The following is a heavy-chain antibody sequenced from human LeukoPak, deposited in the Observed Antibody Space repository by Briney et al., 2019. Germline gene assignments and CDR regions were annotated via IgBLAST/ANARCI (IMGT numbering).Heavy chain of an antibody. V-gene: IGHV3-23*01. CDR1: GFTFSSFA. CDR3: AKRTSGSSWYSSDS. CDR2: MSGDATST. D-gene: IGHD6-13*01. Sequence: GGSLRLSCAASGFTFSSFAMNWVRQAPGKGLEWVSTMSGDATSTYYADSVKGRFTISRDNSKTTLFLQMNSLRAEDTAVYYCAKRTSGSSWYSSDSWGQGTLVAVSS. J-gene: IGHJ4*02.